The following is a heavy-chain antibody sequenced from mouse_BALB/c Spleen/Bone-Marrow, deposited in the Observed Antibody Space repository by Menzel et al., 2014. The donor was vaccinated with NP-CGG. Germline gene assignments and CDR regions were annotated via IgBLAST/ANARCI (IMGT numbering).Heavy chain of an antibody. CDR1: GFTFTDYY. D-gene: IGHD2-4*01. Sequence: EVHLVESGGGLVQPGDSLRLSCATSGFTFTDYYMNWVRQPPGKALEWLGFIRNKANGYTTEYSASVKGRFTISRDNSKSILYLQMNTLRAEDSATYYCARDRGLTYFDYWGQGTTLTVSS. CDR2: IRNKANGYTT. CDR3: ARDRGLTYFDY. J-gene: IGHJ2*01. V-gene: IGHV7-3*02.